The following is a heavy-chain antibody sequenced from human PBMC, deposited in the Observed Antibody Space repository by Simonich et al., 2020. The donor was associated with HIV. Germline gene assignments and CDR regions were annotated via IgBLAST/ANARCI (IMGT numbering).Heavy chain of an antibody. V-gene: IGHV4-39*01. CDR2: IFFSGTT. CDR3: ARSSWENYFYMDV. Sequence: HLQLQESGPGLVKPSETLSLTCTVSGGSITSSSYYWGWIRQPPGKGREWIGTIFFSGTTYYNSSRKSRGTISVDTSKNQFSLKLISVTAADTAVYYCARSSWENYFYMDVWGIGTTVTVSS. J-gene: IGHJ6*03. D-gene: IGHD1-26*01. CDR1: GGSITSSSYY.